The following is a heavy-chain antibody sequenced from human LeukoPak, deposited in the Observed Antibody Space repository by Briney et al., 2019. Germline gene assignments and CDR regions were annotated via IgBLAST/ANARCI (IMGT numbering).Heavy chain of an antibody. CDR1: GFTFSSYA. Sequence: GGSLRLSXAASGFTFSSYAMSWVRQAPGKGLEWLSAISGSGGSTYYADSVKGRFTISRDNSKNTLYLQMNSLRAEDTAVYYCARMTTVMFDYWGQGTLVTVSS. CDR2: ISGSGGST. J-gene: IGHJ4*02. CDR3: ARMTTVMFDY. D-gene: IGHD4-17*01. V-gene: IGHV3-23*01.